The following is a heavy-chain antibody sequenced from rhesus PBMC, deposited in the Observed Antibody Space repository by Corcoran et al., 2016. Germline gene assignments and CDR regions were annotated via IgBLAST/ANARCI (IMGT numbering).Heavy chain of an antibody. CDR1: GASISSNY. V-gene: IGHV4S2*01. D-gene: IGHD5-42*01. Sequence: QVQLQESGPGLVKPSETLPLTCAVSGASISSNYWSWIRPAPGKGLEWIGRSYGSGGSTDYNPSRKSRVTMSIDTSKNQFSLKLSSVTAADTAVYYCARGYGHFDYWGQGVLVTVSS. CDR3: ARGYGHFDY. CDR2: SYGSGGST. J-gene: IGHJ4*01.